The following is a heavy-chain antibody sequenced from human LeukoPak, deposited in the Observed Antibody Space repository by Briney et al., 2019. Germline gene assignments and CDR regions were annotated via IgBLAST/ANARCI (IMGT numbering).Heavy chain of an antibody. CDR1: GFTFSGSA. D-gene: IGHD2-2*01. Sequence: GGSLRLSCAASGFTFSGSAMHWVRQASGKGLEWVGRIRSKANSYATAYAASVKGRFTISGDDSKNTAYLQMNSLKTEDTAVYYCTTDPLVPVGDYWGQGTLVTVSS. V-gene: IGHV3-73*01. CDR3: TTDPLVPVGDY. CDR2: IRSKANSYAT. J-gene: IGHJ4*02.